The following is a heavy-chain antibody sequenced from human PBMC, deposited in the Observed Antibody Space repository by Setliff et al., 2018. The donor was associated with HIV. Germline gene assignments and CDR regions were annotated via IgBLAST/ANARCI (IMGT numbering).Heavy chain of an antibody. Sequence: PSETLSLTCSVSGASISSSPYYWAWIRQPPGKGLEWIATISYSGSTHYNLALMSRVTISMDTSRNQFSVKLSSVTAAVTAIYYCATLNFPLNWFDPWGQGTPVTVSS. J-gene: IGHJ5*02. V-gene: IGHV4-39*01. CDR1: GASISSSPYY. CDR3: ATLNFPLNWFDP. CDR2: ISYSGST.